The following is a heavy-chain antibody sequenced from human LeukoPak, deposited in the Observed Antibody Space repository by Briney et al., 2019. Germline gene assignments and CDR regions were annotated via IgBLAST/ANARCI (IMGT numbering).Heavy chain of an antibody. J-gene: IGHJ4*02. V-gene: IGHV3-30*02. CDR3: AKRGGMYPAYYFDY. CDR1: GFTFSSYG. CDR2: IRYDGSNK. Sequence: GGSPRLSCAASGFTFSSYGMHWVRQAPGKGLEWVAFIRYDGSNKYYADSVKGRFTISRDNSKNTLYLQMNSLRAEDTAVYYCAKRGGMYPAYYFDYWGQGTLVTVSS. D-gene: IGHD3-16*01.